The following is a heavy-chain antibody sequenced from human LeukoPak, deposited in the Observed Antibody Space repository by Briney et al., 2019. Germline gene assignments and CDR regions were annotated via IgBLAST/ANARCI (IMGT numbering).Heavy chain of an antibody. CDR2: IYYSGST. V-gene: IGHV4-39*01. D-gene: IGHD3-10*01. J-gene: IGHJ4*02. CDR3: ARLKSVLLWFGELLSYYFDY. CDR1: GGSISSSSYY. Sequence: SETLSLTCTVSGGSISSSSYYWGWIRQPPGKGLEWIGSIYYSGSTYYNPSLKSRVTISVDTSKNQFSLKLSSVTAAGTAVYYCARLKSVLLWFGELLSYYFDYWGQGTLVTVSS.